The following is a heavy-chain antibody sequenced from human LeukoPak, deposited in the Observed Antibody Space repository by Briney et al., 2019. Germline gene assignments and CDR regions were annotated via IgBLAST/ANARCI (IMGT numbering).Heavy chain of an antibody. CDR2: ISYDENNK. CDR3: ARDQPYFFDY. V-gene: IGHV3-30*03. Sequence: GGSLRLSCAASGFTFSSYEMHWVRQAPGKGLEWVAFISYDENNKYYSDSVKGRFTISRDNSKNTLSLQMNSLRAEDTAVYYCARDQPYFFDYWGQGTLVTVSS. CDR1: GFTFSSYE. D-gene: IGHD3-10*01. J-gene: IGHJ4*02.